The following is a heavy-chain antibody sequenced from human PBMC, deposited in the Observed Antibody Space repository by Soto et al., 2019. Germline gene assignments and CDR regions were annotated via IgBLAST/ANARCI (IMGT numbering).Heavy chain of an antibody. Sequence: ASVKVSCKVSGYTFTNYGINWVRQAPGQGLEWVGWFNPANRNTNYAQKFQDRVSMTTDTSTNTAYMELRGLRSDGTAVYYCARVRFGDPFDFWGQGTLVTVSS. CDR1: GYTFTNYG. CDR3: ARVRFGDPFDF. J-gene: IGHJ4*02. CDR2: FNPANRNT. D-gene: IGHD2-21*02. V-gene: IGHV1-18*01.